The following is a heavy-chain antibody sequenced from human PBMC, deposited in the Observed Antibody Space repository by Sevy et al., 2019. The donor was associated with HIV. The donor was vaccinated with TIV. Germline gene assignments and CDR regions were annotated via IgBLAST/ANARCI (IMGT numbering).Heavy chain of an antibody. J-gene: IGHJ6*03. D-gene: IGHD4-17*01. V-gene: IGHV3-11*04. CDR2: ISSSGCTI. Sequence: GGSLRLSCAASGFTFSDYYMSWIRQAPGKGLEWVSYISSSGCTIYYADSVKGRFTISRDNAKNSLYLQMNSLRAEDTAVYYCARDVWDGDYVRGYYYMDVWGKGTTVTVSS. CDR3: ARDVWDGDYVRGYYYMDV. CDR1: GFTFSDYY.